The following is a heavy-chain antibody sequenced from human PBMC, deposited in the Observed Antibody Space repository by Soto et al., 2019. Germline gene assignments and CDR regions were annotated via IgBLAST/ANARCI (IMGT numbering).Heavy chain of an antibody. CDR3: VMVDNYVTPTPQDV. CDR1: GYIFVNYG. D-gene: IGHD3-16*01. Sequence: QVQLGQSGDEVKKPGASVKVSCKASGYIFVNYGIAWVRQAPGQGVEWMGWISPYTGNTHYATKIQCRLTMTTDTSTSTAYMALGSLTSDDTSVYYCVMVDNYVTPTPQDVWGQGTTVTVSS. CDR2: ISPYTGNT. J-gene: IGHJ6*02. V-gene: IGHV1-18*01.